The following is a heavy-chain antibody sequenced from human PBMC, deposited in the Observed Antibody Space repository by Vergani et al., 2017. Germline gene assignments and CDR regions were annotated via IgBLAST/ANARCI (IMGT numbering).Heavy chain of an antibody. CDR3: ARDNKQLRPRAFDL. V-gene: IGHV4-61*02. CDR2: IYNTGGT. D-gene: IGHD4-23*01. J-gene: IGHJ3*01. CDR1: GGPFSGGSHY. Sequence: QVQLKESGPGLVGPSETLSLTCTVSGGPFSGGSHYWSWIRQSAGKGLEWIGRIYNTGGTNYDPSLKTRVTMSVDTSKNQFSLKLASVTAADTAIYYCARDNKQLRPRAFDLWGQGTMVTVSS.